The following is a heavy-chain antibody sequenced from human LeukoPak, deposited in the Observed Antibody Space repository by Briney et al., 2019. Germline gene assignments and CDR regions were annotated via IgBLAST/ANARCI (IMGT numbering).Heavy chain of an antibody. Sequence: SETLSLTCTVSGGSISSSSYYWGWIRQPPGKGLEWIGSIYYSGSTYYNPSLKSRVTISVDTSKNQFSLKLSSVTAADTAVYYCATHYSLYNWFDPWGQGTLVTVSS. J-gene: IGHJ5*02. CDR3: ATHYSLYNWFDP. CDR1: GGSISSSSYY. V-gene: IGHV4-39*07. D-gene: IGHD3-10*01. CDR2: IYYSGST.